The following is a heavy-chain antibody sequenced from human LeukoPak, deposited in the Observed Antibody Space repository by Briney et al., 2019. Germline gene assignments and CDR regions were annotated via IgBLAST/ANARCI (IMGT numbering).Heavy chain of an antibody. V-gene: IGHV3-11*01. Sequence: GGSLRLSCAGSGFSFSDYYMTWVRQAPGKGLEWLSFLSGSSEIIYYADSVRGRFTISRDNAEKSLYLQMSSLRAEDTAVYYCARAGQNNWFDTWGQGILVTVSS. CDR1: GFSFSDYY. J-gene: IGHJ5*02. CDR3: ARAGQNNWFDT. CDR2: LSGSSEII.